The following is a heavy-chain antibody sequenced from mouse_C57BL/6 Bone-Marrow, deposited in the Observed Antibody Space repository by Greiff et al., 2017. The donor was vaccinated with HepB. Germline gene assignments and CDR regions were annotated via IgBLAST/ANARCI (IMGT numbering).Heavy chain of an antibody. V-gene: IGHV1-59*01. Sequence: VQLQQPGAELVRPGTSVKLSCKASGYTFTSYWMHWVKQRPGQGLEWIGVIDPSDSYTNYNQKFKGKATLTVDTSSSTAYMQLSSLTSEDSAVYYCARRWLLPHWYVDVWGTGTTVTVS. CDR2: IDPSDSYT. CDR1: GYTFTSYW. D-gene: IGHD2-3*01. CDR3: ARRWLLPHWYVDV. J-gene: IGHJ1*03.